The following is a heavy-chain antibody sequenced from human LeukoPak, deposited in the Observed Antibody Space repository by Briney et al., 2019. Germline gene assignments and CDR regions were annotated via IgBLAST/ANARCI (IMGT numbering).Heavy chain of an antibody. Sequence: GGSLRLSCAASGFTLSNYWKSWVRQAPGKGLEWVSSISSSSSYIYYADSVKGRFTISRDNAKNSLYLQMNSLRAEDTAVYYCARDDRAGDAAFDNWGQGTMVTVSS. V-gene: IGHV3-21*01. J-gene: IGHJ3*02. D-gene: IGHD7-27*01. CDR1: GFTLSNYW. CDR2: ISSSSSYI. CDR3: ARDDRAGDAAFDN.